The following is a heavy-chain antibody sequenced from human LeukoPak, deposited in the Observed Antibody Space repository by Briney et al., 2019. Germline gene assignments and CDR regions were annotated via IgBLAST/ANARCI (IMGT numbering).Heavy chain of an antibody. CDR2: IKQDGSEK. J-gene: IGHJ4*02. CDR3: ASSSRSLFDY. CDR1: GFTVSSNS. Sequence: GGSLRLSCTVSGFTVSSNSMSWVRQAPGKGLEWVANIKQDGSEKYYVDSVKGRFTISRDNAKNSLYLQMNSLRAEDTAVYYCASSSRSLFDYWGQGTLVTVSS. V-gene: IGHV3-7*01. D-gene: IGHD6-13*01.